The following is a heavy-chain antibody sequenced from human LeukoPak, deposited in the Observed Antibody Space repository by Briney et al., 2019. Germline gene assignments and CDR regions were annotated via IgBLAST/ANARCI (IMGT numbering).Heavy chain of an antibody. CDR1: GFTFSSYA. CDR3: AGYRSSWFLKGDWFDP. D-gene: IGHD6-13*01. J-gene: IGHJ5*02. V-gene: IGHV3-30*01. CDR2: ISYDGSNK. Sequence: GGSLRLSCAASGFTFSSYAMHWVRQAPGKGLEWVAVISYDGSNKYYADSAKGRFTISRDNSKNTLYLQMNSLRAEDTAVYYCAGYRSSWFLKGDWFDPWGQGTLVTVSS.